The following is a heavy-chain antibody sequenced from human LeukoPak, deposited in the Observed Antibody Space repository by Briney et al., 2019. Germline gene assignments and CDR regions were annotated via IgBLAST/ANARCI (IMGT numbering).Heavy chain of an antibody. Sequence: ASVTVSCKASGYTFTSYAMNWVRQAPGQGLEWMGWINTNTGNPTYAQGFTGRFVFSLDTSVSTAYLQISSLKAEDTAVYYCARNPPDGDTPPPQFVPGAQGPLATVSS. D-gene: IGHD3-10*01. V-gene: IGHV7-4-1*02. CDR2: INTNTGNP. CDR1: GYTFTSYA. CDR3: ARNPPDGDTPPPQFVP. J-gene: IGHJ4*02.